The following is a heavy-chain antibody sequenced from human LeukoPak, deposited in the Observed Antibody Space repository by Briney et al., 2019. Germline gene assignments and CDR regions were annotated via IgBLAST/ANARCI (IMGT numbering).Heavy chain of an antibody. CDR1: GFTFSSYG. D-gene: IGHD5-12*01. CDR2: ISYDGSNK. CDR3: ARDASVATGFFGY. J-gene: IGHJ4*02. V-gene: IGHV3-30*03. Sequence: PGRSLRLSCAASGFTFSSYGMHWVRQAPGKGLEWVAVISYDGSNKYYADSVKGRFTISRDNSKNTLYLQMNSLRAEDTAVYYCARDASVATGFFGYWGQGTLVTVSS.